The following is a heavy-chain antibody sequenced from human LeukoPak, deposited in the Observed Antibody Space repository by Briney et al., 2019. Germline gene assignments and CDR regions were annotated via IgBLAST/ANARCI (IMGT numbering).Heavy chain of an antibody. J-gene: IGHJ4*02. V-gene: IGHV3-7*01. D-gene: IGHD6-19*01. Sequence: PGGSLSLSCAASGFTFSSYWMSWDRQPPGKGLEWVANIKQDGSEKYYVDSVKSRFTISRDNAKNSLYLQMNSLRVEDTAVYYCAGGSGWIFHSWGQGTLVTVSS. CDR1: GFTFSSYW. CDR3: AGGSGWIFHS. CDR2: IKQDGSEK.